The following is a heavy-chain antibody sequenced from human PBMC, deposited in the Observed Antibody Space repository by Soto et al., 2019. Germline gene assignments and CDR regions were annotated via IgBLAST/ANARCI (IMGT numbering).Heavy chain of an antibody. V-gene: IGHV4-59*01. CDR2: IYYSGST. Sequence: SETLSLTCTVSGGSIRRYYWSWIRQPPGQGLEWIGHIYYSGSTSYSPSLRSRVTISVDASNNQFSLKLSSVTAADTAVYYCARFGVGTTRNPTFDYWGQGALVTVSS. CDR1: GGSIRRYY. J-gene: IGHJ4*02. CDR3: ARFGVGTTRNPTFDY. D-gene: IGHD1-26*01.